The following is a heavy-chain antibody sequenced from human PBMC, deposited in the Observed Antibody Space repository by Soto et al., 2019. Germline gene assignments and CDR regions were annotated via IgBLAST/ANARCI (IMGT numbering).Heavy chain of an antibody. CDR2: MYTKERT. D-gene: IGHD3-16*01. CDR1: GGSITNYY. J-gene: IGHJ5*02. Sequence: QVQLQQSGPGLVKASETLSLTCTVSGGSITNYYWSWIRQPAGKGLEWIGRMYTKERTNYNLSFTSRVTMSVATSKNQFSLKLNAVTAADTAVYYCARDDYKDGGNNWFDPWGQGTLVTVSS. CDR3: ARDDYKDGGNNWFDP. V-gene: IGHV4-4*07.